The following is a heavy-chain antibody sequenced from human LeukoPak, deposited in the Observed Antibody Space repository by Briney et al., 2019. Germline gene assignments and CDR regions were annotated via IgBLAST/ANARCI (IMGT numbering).Heavy chain of an antibody. Sequence: PGGSLRLSCADSGLTISNYWMSWVRQAPGKGLEWVSSISSSSSYIYYADSVKGRFTISRDNAKNSLYLQMNSLRAKDTAVYYCARDKVRGGDLFDYWGQGTLVTVSS. D-gene: IGHD3-10*01. V-gene: IGHV3-21*01. J-gene: IGHJ4*02. CDR1: GLTISNYW. CDR2: ISSSSSYI. CDR3: ARDKVRGGDLFDY.